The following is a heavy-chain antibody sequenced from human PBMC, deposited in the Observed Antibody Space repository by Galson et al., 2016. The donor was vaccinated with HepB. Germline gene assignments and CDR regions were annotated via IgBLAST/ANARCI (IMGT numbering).Heavy chain of an antibody. CDR2: INPSGGST. CDR1: GYTFTSYY. D-gene: IGHD1-26*01. J-gene: IGHJ3*02. CDR3: ARGGNYVGDTFDI. Sequence: SCKASGYTFTSYYIHWVRQAPGQGLEYMGVINPSGGSTTFAPRFQGRVTMTRDTSTSTLYMALSSLKSEDTAIYYCARGGNYVGDTFDIWGQGTMVTVSS. V-gene: IGHV1-46*01.